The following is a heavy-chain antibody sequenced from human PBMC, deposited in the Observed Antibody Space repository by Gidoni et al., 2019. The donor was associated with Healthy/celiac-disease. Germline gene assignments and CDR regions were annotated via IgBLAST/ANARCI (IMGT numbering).Heavy chain of an antibody. D-gene: IGHD1-1*01. CDR3: AKEEGRLEGGLQH. J-gene: IGHJ1*01. Sequence: EVQLFESGGGLAQPGGSLSISGAASGFTFRRYAMSRVRPAPGKGLEWVSAISGSGGSTYYADSVNGRFTISRDNSKNTLYLQMNSLRAEDTAVYYCAKEEGRLEGGLQHWGQGTLVTVSS. V-gene: IGHV3-23*01. CDR1: GFTFRRYA. CDR2: ISGSGGST.